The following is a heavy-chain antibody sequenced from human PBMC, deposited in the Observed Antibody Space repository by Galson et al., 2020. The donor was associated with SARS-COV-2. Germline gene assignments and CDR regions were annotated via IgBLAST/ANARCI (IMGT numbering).Heavy chain of an antibody. J-gene: IGHJ6*02. CDR2: IYSGGST. CDR3: ARGGVFWAEYYYCYGMDV. V-gene: IGHV3-53*01. CDR1: GFTVSSNY. Sequence: GESLKISCAASGFTVSSNYMSWVRQAPGKGLEWVSVIYSGGSTYYADSVKGRFTISRDNSKNTLYLQMNSLRAEDTAVYYCARGGVFWAEYYYCYGMDVWGQGTTVTVSS. D-gene: IGHD6-13*01.